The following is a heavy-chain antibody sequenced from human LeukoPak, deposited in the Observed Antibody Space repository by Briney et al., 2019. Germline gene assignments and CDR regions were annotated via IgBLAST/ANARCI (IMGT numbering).Heavy chain of an antibody. V-gene: IGHV1-24*01. J-gene: IGHJ5*02. Sequence: ASVKVSCKVSGYTLTELSMHWVRQAPGKGLEWMGGFDPEDGETVYAQKFQGRVTMTEDTSTDTAYMELSSLRSEDTAVYYCATAGPGITGPANWFDPWGQGTLVTVSS. CDR1: GYTLTELS. CDR2: FDPEDGET. CDR3: ATAGPGITGPANWFDP. D-gene: IGHD1-20*01.